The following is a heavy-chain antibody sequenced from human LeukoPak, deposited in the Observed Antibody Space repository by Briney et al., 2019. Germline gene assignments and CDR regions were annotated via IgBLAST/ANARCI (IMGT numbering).Heavy chain of an antibody. J-gene: IGHJ4*02. CDR1: GLPISIYY. Sequence: PSEPLSLPCSVCGLPISIYYWSWLAQPPGKALVWIGYAHYSGSTNYNPSLKSRVSISVDTSKNQFALKLSSGTAADTAVYYCASLNGGNWGQGTLVTVSS. CDR2: AHYSGST. V-gene: IGHV4-59*08. CDR3: ASLNGGN. D-gene: IGHD3-16*01.